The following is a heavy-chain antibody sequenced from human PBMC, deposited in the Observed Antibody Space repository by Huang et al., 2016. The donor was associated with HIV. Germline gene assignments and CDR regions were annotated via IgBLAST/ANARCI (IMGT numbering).Heavy chain of an antibody. CDR2: FNPEDGER. Sequence: QVQLIQSGAEVKKPGASVKVSCKISGDTLTESSMHWVRQAPGKGLEWMGSFNPEDGERVYAQRFQGRVTMTEDTTTDTAYLELSSLRSEDTAVYYCATEGLWGEGNTLDYWGQGTLVTVSS. CDR3: ATEGLWGEGNTLDY. J-gene: IGHJ4*02. D-gene: IGHD3-10*01. V-gene: IGHV1-24*01. CDR1: GDTLTESS.